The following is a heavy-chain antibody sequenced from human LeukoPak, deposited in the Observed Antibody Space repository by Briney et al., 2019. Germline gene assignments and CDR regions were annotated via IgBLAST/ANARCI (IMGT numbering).Heavy chain of an antibody. D-gene: IGHD3-16*01. Sequence: GGSLRLSCVASGFTFSSYAMSWVRETAARGLEWVSSLRGNGDAFYADSVKGRFTPSRDESRNTVYLQLNKLRVEDTAIYYCAKASWVSTADAVLWGQGTVVTVSS. CDR1: GFTFSSYA. J-gene: IGHJ4*02. CDR3: AKASWVSTADAVL. CDR2: LRGNGDA. V-gene: IGHV3-23*01.